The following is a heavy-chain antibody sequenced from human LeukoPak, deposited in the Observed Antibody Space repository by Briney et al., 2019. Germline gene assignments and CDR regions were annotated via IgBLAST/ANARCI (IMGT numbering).Heavy chain of an antibody. D-gene: IGHD3-10*01. J-gene: IGHJ4*02. CDR3: ARDLGPSRGFDY. CDR1: AGSISRFY. Sequence: PSETLSLTCAVSAGSISRFYWSWIRQPPGKGLEWIGYIYYSVSTHYNPSLKTRVTISVDTSKNQFSLKLNSVTAADTAVYYCARDLGPSRGFDYWGQGTLVTVSS. V-gene: IGHV4-59*01. CDR2: IYYSVST.